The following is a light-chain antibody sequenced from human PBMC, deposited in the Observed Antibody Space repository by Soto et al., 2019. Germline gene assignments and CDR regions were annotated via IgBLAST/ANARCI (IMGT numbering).Light chain of an antibody. V-gene: IGLV1-40*01. CDR2: GDN. CDR3: QSYDGSLNHVV. CDR1: SSNIGSFYD. Sequence: QSVLTQPPSVSGAPGQRVTIPCTGSSSNIGSFYDVHWYQQLPGTVPKLLIYGDNNRPSGVPDRCSGAKSGTAASLAITGLQAEDESDYYCQSYDGSLNHVVFGGGTKLTVL. J-gene: IGLJ2*01.